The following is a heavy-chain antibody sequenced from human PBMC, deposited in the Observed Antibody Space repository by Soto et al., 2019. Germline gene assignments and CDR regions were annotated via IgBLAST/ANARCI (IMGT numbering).Heavy chain of an antibody. J-gene: IGHJ4*02. Sequence: EVQLVESEGGLVQPGGSLRLSCAASGFTFSSSWMNWVRQAPGKGLEWVANIKEDGSDKHYVDSVEGRFTISRDNAKSSLHLQMNSLRAEDTGVYYCARGAGYVIDYWGQGILVTVSS. V-gene: IGHV3-7*01. CDR2: IKEDGSDK. CDR3: ARGAGYVIDY. D-gene: IGHD5-12*01. CDR1: GFTFSSSW.